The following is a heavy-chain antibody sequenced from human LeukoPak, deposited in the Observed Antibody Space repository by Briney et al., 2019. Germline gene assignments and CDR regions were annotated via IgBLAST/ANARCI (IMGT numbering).Heavy chain of an antibody. CDR1: GFPFSSYA. D-gene: IGHD4-11*01. Sequence: GGSLRLSCAASGFPFSSYAVSWVRQAPGKGLEWVANIKQDGSEKYYVDSVKGRFTISRDNAKNSLYLQMNSLRAEDTAVYYCASGRSSGFDYSNSYYFDYWGQGTLVTVSS. CDR3: ASGRSSGFDYSNSYYFDY. J-gene: IGHJ4*02. V-gene: IGHV3-7*01. CDR2: IKQDGSEK.